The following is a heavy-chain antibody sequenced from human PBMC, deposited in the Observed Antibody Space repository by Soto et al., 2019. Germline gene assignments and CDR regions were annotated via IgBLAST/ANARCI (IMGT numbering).Heavy chain of an antibody. J-gene: IGHJ4*02. CDR3: ARGVVPAVPFDY. D-gene: IGHD2-2*01. CDR1: GGSFSGYY. V-gene: IGHV4-34*01. Sequence: QVQLQQWGAGLLKPSETLSLTCAVYGGSFSGYYWSWIRQPPGKGLEWIGEINHSGSTNYNPSLKSRVNVTVDTSKNQCSLKLSSVTDAETAVYYCARGVVPAVPFDYWGQGTLVTVSS. CDR2: INHSGST.